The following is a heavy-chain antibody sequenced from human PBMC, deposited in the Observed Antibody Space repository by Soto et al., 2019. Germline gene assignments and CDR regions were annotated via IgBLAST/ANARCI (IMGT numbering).Heavy chain of an antibody. V-gene: IGHV1-46*01. CDR1: GYTLTSYY. Sequence: ASVTVSCKAPGYTLTSYYMHWVRQAKRQGLEWMGIINPRSATSNYAQKCHGRVTITADESTNTAYMELSSLRSEDTAVYYCAREGLVLVPTTVNSDYYYYAMDVWGQGTTVTVSS. J-gene: IGHJ6*02. CDR2: INPRSATS. D-gene: IGHD2-2*01. CDR3: AREGLVLVPTTVNSDYYYYAMDV.